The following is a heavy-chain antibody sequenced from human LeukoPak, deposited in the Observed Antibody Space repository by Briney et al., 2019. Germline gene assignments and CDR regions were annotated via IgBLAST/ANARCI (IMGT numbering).Heavy chain of an antibody. CDR3: AKDFYDFWSGKGSWFDP. J-gene: IGHJ5*02. CDR2: ISWNSGSI. D-gene: IGHD3-3*01. V-gene: IGHV3-9*01. Sequence: GGSLRLSCAASGFTFDDYAMHWVRQAPGKGLEWVSGISWNSGSIGYADSVKGRFTISRDNAENSLYLQMNSLRAEDTALYYCAKDFYDFWSGKGSWFDPWGQGTLVTVSS. CDR1: GFTFDDYA.